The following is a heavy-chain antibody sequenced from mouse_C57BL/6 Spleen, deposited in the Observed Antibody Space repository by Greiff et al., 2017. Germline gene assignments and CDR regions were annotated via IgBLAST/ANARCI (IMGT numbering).Heavy chain of an antibody. D-gene: IGHD1-1*01. J-gene: IGHJ4*01. CDR3: ARAYYYGSSNPYYYAMDY. CDR1: GFTFSSYA. Sequence: DVHLVESGGGLVKPGGSLKLSCAASGFTFSSYAMSWVRQTPEKRLEWVATISDGGSYTYYPDNVKGRFTISRDNAKNNLYLQMSHLKSEDTAMYYCARAYYYGSSNPYYYAMDYWGQGTSVTVSS. CDR2: ISDGGSYT. V-gene: IGHV5-4*01.